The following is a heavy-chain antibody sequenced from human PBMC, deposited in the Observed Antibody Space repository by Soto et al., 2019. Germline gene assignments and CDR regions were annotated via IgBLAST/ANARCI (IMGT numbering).Heavy chain of an antibody. V-gene: IGHV3-23*01. CDR3: AKGGLWFGDLDY. D-gene: IGHD3-10*01. J-gene: IGHJ4*02. CDR2: ISGSGGST. CDR1: GLNISSYA. Sequence: GGFMRLSCAASGLNISSYAMSWVRQAPGKGLGWVSAISGSGGSTYYADSVKGRFTISRDNSKNTLYLQMNSLRAEDTAVYYCAKGGLWFGDLDYWGQGTLVTVPS.